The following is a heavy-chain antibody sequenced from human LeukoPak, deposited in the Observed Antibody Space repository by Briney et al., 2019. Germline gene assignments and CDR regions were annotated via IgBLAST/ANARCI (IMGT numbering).Heavy chain of an antibody. CDR1: GGTFSSYA. CDR3: AISGYYYDLGY. J-gene: IGHJ4*02. Sequence: SVKVSCKASGGTFSSYAISWVRQAPGQGLEWMGGIIPIFGTANYAQKFRGRVTITADESTSTAYMELSSLRSEDTAVYYCAISGYYYDLGYWGQGTLVTVSS. V-gene: IGHV1-69*13. D-gene: IGHD3-22*01. CDR2: IIPIFGTA.